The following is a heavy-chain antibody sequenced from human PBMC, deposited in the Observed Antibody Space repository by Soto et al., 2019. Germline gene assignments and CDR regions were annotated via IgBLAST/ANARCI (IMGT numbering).Heavy chain of an antibody. CDR2: INSGSNYI. J-gene: IGHJ4*02. V-gene: IGHV3-11*06. D-gene: IGHD2-15*01. CDR1: GIKFTDSY. Sequence: GGSLRLSCSASGIKFTDSYMSWIRQSPGKGLEWISYINSGSNYIKYSDSVRGRFSISRDNAKKLLFLQMNDLRAQDTAVYYCASGYCSGGSCYIRYWGQGTLVTVSS. CDR3: ASGYCSGGSCYIRY.